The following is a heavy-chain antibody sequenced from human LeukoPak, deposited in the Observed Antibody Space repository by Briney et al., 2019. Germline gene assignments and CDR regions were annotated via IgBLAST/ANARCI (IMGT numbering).Heavy chain of an antibody. CDR3: ARGGDPGVTEEYNWFDP. Sequence: SEILSLTCTVSGGSISSYYWSWIRQPPGKGLEWIGYIYYSGSTNYNPSPKSRVTISVDTSKNQFSLKLSSVTAADTAVYYCARGGDPGVTEEYNWFDPWGQGTLVTVSS. D-gene: IGHD7-27*01. V-gene: IGHV4-59*01. CDR1: GGSISSYY. J-gene: IGHJ5*02. CDR2: IYYSGST.